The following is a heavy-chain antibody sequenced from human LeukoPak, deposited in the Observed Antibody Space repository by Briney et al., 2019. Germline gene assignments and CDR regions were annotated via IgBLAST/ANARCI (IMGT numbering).Heavy chain of an antibody. D-gene: IGHD3-22*01. V-gene: IGHV4-59*01. J-gene: IGHJ6*03. Sequence: SETLSLTCTVSGGSISSYYWSWIRQPPGKGLEWIAYIYYSGSTNYNPSLKSRVTISVDTSKNQFSLKLSSVTAADTAVYYCARGRTSGYHTKYYYYYYMDVWGKGTTVTVSS. CDR3: ARGRTSGYHTKYYYYYYMDV. CDR1: GGSISSYY. CDR2: IYYSGST.